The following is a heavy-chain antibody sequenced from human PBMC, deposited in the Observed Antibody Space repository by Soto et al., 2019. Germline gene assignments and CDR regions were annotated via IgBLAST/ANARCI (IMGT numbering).Heavy chain of an antibody. CDR1: GGSVSSGSYY. CDR3: ARSPTNYYDSSGYKTGGDYYFDY. CDR2: IYYSGST. D-gene: IGHD3-22*01. J-gene: IGHJ4*02. V-gene: IGHV4-61*01. Sequence: SETLSLTCTVSGGSVSSGSYYWSWIRQPPGKGLEWIGYIYYSGSTNYNPSLKSRVTISVDTSKNQFSLKLSSVTASDTAVYYCARSPTNYYDSSGYKTGGDYYFDYWGQGTLVTVSS.